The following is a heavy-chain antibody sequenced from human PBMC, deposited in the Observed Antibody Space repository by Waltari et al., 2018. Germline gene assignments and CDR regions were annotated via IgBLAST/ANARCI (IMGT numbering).Heavy chain of an antibody. CDR1: GYSISSGYY. CDR2: IYHSGTT. J-gene: IGHJ4*02. Sequence: QVQLQESGPGLVKPSETLSLTCAVSGYSISSGYYWGWIRQPPGKGLEWIGIIYHSGTTSYNPSLKSRVTISVDTSKNQFSLKLTSVTAADTAVYYCARGGGFDYWGQGTLVTVSS. CDR3: ARGGGFDY. V-gene: IGHV4-38-2*01.